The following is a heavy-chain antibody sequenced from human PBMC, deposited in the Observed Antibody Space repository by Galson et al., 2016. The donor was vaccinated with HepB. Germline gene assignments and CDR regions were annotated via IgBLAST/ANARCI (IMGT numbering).Heavy chain of an antibody. CDR2: LSANSGDT. CDR3: ARDVQFRFDY. Sequence: SVKVSCKASGYRFFTYGISWVRQAPGQGLEWLGWLSANSGDTIYAQKSQDRVTMTSDTSATTVYMDLRSLRSDDTAVYYCARDVQFRFDYWGRGTLVTVSS. CDR1: GYRFFTYG. J-gene: IGHJ4*02. D-gene: IGHD4-11*01. V-gene: IGHV1-18*04.